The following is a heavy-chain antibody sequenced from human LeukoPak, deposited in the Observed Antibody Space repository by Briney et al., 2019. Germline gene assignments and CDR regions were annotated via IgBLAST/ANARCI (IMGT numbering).Heavy chain of an antibody. V-gene: IGHV3-9*01. CDR2: ISWNSGSM. CDR3: ARHLGREDY. Sequence: PGGSLRLSCAASGFTFDDYAMHWVRQAPGKGLEWVSGISWNSGSMDYADSVKGRFTISRDNAKNSLYLQMNSLRAEDTAVYYCARHLGREDYWGQGTLVTVSS. J-gene: IGHJ4*02. CDR1: GFTFDDYA.